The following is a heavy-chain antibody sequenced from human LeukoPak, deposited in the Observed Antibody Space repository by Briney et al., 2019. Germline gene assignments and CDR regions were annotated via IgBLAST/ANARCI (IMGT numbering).Heavy chain of an antibody. CDR2: ISWNSGSI. J-gene: IGHJ6*03. CDR3: AKGAAEEYYYYYYMDV. CDR1: GFTFDDYA. D-gene: IGHD6-25*01. V-gene: IGHV3-9*03. Sequence: GGSLRLSCAASGFTFDDYAMHWVRQAPGKGLEWVSGISWNSGSIGYADSVKGRFTISRDNAKNSLYLQMNSLRAEDMALYYCAKGAAEEYYYYYYMDVWGKGTTVTVSS.